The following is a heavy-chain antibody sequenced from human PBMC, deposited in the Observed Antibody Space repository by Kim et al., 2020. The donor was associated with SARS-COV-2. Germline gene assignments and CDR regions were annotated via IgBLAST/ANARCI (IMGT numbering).Heavy chain of an antibody. Sequence: GSLRLSCEASGFTFGNYAMSWVRQGPGRGLEWVASVNNGNNPYYANSVKGRFTVSRDNAKNLFYLQMGSLRAEDMALYYCAKDHPSRGWPTFDSWGQGTLVTVSS. V-gene: IGHV3-23*01. J-gene: IGHJ4*02. CDR3: AKDHPSRGWPTFDS. CDR2: VNNGNNP. CDR1: GFTFGNYA. D-gene: IGHD6-19*01.